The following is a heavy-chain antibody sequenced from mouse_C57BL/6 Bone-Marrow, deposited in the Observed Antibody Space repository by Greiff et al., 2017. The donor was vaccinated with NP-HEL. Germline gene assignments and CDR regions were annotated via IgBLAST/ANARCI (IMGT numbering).Heavy chain of an antibody. CDR1: GYTFTSYW. Sequence: VQLQQSGAELAKPGASVKLSCKASGYTFTSYWMHWVKQRPGQGLEWIGYINPSSGYTKYNQKFKDKATLTADKSSSTAYMQLSSLTYDDSAVYYCVRTSCGYLLWSFDYWGQGTTLTVSS. CDR3: VRTSCGYLLWSFDY. CDR2: INPSSGYT. V-gene: IGHV1-7*01. D-gene: IGHD2-1*01. J-gene: IGHJ2*01.